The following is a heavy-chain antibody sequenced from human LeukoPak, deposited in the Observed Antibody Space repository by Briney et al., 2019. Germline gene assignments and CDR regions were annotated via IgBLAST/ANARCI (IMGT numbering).Heavy chain of an antibody. CDR3: VKFAPGLLSGDWFDP. CDR1: GFTFSNSA. Sequence: GGSLRLSCAASGFTFSNSALSWVRLAPGQGLQWVAGIGGTNVPNTWYADSVKGRFTISRDDSKSTRYLQMRSLRGEDTALYYCVKFAPGLLSGDWFDPWGQGTLVTVSS. J-gene: IGHJ5*02. CDR2: IGGTNVPNT. D-gene: IGHD3-10*01. V-gene: IGHV3-23*01.